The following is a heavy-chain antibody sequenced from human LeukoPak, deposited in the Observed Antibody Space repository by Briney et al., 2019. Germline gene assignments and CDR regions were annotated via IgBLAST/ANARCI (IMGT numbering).Heavy chain of an antibody. J-gene: IGHJ3*02. Sequence: PSETLSLTCTVSGGSISSYYWSWIRQPAGKGLEWIGRIYTSGSTNHNPSLKSRVTMSVDTSKNQFSLKLSSVTAADTAVYYCARDRFDWLYSTDAFDIWGQGTMVTVSS. D-gene: IGHD3-9*01. V-gene: IGHV4-4*07. CDR3: ARDRFDWLYSTDAFDI. CDR1: GGSISSYY. CDR2: IYTSGST.